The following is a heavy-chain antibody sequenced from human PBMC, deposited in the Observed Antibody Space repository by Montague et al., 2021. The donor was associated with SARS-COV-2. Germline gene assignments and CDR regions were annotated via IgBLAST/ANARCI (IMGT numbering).Heavy chain of an antibody. Sequence: SLRLSCSASGFTFSSYAMSWVRQAPGEGLEWVSVIYSGGSSTYYXDSVKGRFTISRDNSKNTLYLQMNSLRAEDTAVYYCAKSRGIRYDSSGYYYPLDYWGQETLVTVSS. V-gene: IGHV3-23*03. J-gene: IGHJ4*02. CDR3: AKSRGIRYDSSGYYYPLDY. D-gene: IGHD3-22*01. CDR2: IYSGGSST. CDR1: GFTFSSYA.